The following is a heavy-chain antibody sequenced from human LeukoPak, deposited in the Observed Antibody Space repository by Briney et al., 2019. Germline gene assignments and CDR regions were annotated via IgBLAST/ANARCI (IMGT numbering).Heavy chain of an antibody. D-gene: IGHD3-22*01. Sequence: GGSLRLSCAASGFTFDTDWMNWFRQAPGKGLKYVSAISSNGGSTYYADSVKGRFTISRDNSKNTLYLQMSSLRAEDTAVYYCIRCDSSGYYGYWGQGTLVTVSS. CDR3: IRCDSSGYYGY. J-gene: IGHJ4*02. CDR1: GFTFDTDW. CDR2: ISSNGGST. V-gene: IGHV3-64D*06.